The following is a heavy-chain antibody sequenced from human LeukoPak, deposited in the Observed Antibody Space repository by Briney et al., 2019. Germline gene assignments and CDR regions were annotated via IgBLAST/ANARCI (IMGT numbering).Heavy chain of an antibody. Sequence: SETLSLTCAVYGGSFSGYYWSWIRQPPGKGLEWVGGINHSGSTNYNPSLKRRVTISVDTSKNQFSLKLSSVTAADTAVYYCARSPGSGSYFGYFDYWGQGTLVTVSS. V-gene: IGHV4-34*01. CDR2: INHSGST. CDR1: GGSFSGYY. CDR3: ARSPGSGSYFGYFDY. J-gene: IGHJ4*02. D-gene: IGHD1-26*01.